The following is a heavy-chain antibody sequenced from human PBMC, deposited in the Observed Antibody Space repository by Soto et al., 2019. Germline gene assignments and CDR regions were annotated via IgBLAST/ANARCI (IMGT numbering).Heavy chain of an antibody. CDR1: GGSFSGYY. D-gene: IGHD2-2*01. V-gene: IGHV4-34*01. Sequence: NPSETLSLTCAVYGGSFSGYYWSWIRQPPGKGLEWIGEINHSGSTNYNPSLKSRVTISVDTSKNQFSLKLSSVTAADTAVYYCARATYQAWFDPWGQGTLVTVSS. CDR2: INHSGST. J-gene: IGHJ5*02. CDR3: ARATYQAWFDP.